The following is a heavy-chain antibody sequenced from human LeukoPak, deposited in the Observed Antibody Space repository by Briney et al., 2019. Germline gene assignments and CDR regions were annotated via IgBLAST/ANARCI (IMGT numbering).Heavy chain of an antibody. CDR3: AKPGQQLVPSSFDY. CDR1: GFTFSSYG. J-gene: IGHJ4*02. V-gene: IGHV3-30*02. CDR2: IWYDGSNK. Sequence: PGGSLRLSCAASGFTFSSYGMHWVRQAPGKGLEWVAVIWYDGSNKYYADSVKGRFTISRDNSKNTLYLQMNSLRAEDTAVYYCAKPGQQLVPSSFDYWGQGTLVTVSS. D-gene: IGHD6-13*01.